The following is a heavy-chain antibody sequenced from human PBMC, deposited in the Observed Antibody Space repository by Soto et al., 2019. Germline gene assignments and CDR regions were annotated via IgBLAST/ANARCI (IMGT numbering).Heavy chain of an antibody. J-gene: IGHJ4*02. CDR3: AKVRGYSYGYFDY. Sequence: GGSLRLSCAASGFTFSSYAMSWVRQAPGKGLEWVSSISGTGGSTYYADSVKGRFTISRDNSKNTFYLQTNSLRAEDTAVYYCAKVRGYSYGYFDYWGQGTLVTVSS. CDR1: GFTFSSYA. D-gene: IGHD5-18*01. CDR2: ISGTGGST. V-gene: IGHV3-23*01.